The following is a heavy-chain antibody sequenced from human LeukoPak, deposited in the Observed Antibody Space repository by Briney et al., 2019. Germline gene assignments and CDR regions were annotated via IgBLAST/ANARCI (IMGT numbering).Heavy chain of an antibody. CDR1: GFTFDDYG. Sequence: TGGSLRLSCVASGFTFDDYGMSWVRQAPGKGLEWVSGIKWNGGSTGYADSVKGRFTISRDNAKNSLYLQMNSLRAEDTAVYYCAELGITMIGGVWGKGTTVTISS. V-gene: IGHV3-20*04. J-gene: IGHJ6*04. CDR3: AELGITMIGGV. D-gene: IGHD3-10*02. CDR2: IKWNGGST.